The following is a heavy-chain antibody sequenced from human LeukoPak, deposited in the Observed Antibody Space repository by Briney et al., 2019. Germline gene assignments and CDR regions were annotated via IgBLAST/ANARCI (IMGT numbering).Heavy chain of an antibody. V-gene: IGHV3-23*01. J-gene: IGHJ4*02. CDR3: ARDRYYFDSRGYYYPSYYFDY. D-gene: IGHD3-22*01. CDR2: ISGSGGST. CDR1: GFTFSNAW. Sequence: GGSLRLSCAASGFTFSNAWMSWVRQAPGKGLEWVSAISGSGGSTYYADSVKGRFTISRANSKNTLYLQMNSLRPEDTAVYYCARDRYYFDSRGYYYPSYYFDYWGQGSLVTVSS.